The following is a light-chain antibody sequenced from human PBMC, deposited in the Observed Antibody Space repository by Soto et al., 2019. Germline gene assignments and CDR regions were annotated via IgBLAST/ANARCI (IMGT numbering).Light chain of an antibody. CDR1: QSISSW. Sequence: DIPMTQSPSTLSASVGDRVIITCRASQSISSWLAWYQQKPGKVPNLLIYDASNLESGVPLRFSGSGSGTEFTLTISSLQPDDFATYYCQQYQSSWTFGQGTKVDIK. CDR2: DAS. CDR3: QQYQSSWT. V-gene: IGKV1-5*01. J-gene: IGKJ1*01.